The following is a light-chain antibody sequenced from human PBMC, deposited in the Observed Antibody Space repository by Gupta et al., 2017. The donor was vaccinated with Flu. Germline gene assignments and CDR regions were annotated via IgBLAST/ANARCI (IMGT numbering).Light chain of an antibody. V-gene: IGKV3-20*01. CDR2: GAS. CDR3: QQYEIPPHT. Sequence: ENVLTQSPGTLSLSPGERATLSCRASQSVGSNSLAWYQQKPGQAPRLLIYGASNRATGIPDRFSGSGSGTDFTLTISRLEPEDFAVYFCQQYEIPPHTFGQGTNLDFK. CDR1: QSVGSNS. J-gene: IGKJ2*01.